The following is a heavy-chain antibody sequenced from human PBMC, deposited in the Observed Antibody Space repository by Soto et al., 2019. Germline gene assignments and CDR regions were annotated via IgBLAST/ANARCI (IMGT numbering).Heavy chain of an antibody. CDR2: IYHTGST. CDR3: ARDVTTVTTPYYYYMDV. D-gene: IGHD4-17*01. Sequence: SETLSLTCAVSSVSISSGNWCSWVRQPLGKGLEWIGYIYHTGSTNYNPSLKSRVTISVDTSKNQFPLKLSSVTAADTAVYYCARDVTTVTTPYYYYMDVWGKGTTVTVSS. CDR1: SVSISSGNW. J-gene: IGHJ6*03. V-gene: IGHV4-4*02.